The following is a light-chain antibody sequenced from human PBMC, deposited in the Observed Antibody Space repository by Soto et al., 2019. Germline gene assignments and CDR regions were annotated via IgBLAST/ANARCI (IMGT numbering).Light chain of an antibody. CDR1: QDISNY. CDR2: DAS. Sequence: DIQMTQSPSSLSASVGDRVTITCQASQDISNYLNWYQQKPGKAPKLLIYDASNLEPGVPSRFSGSGSGTDFTFTIRSLQPEDIATYYCQQYDNLPITFGGGTKVDIK. J-gene: IGKJ4*01. V-gene: IGKV1-33*01. CDR3: QQYDNLPIT.